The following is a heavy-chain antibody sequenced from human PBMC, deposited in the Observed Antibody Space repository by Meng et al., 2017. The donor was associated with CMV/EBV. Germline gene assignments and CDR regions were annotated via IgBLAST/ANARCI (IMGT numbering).Heavy chain of an antibody. J-gene: IGHJ6*02. CDR2: MNPNSGNT. V-gene: IGHV1-8*03. CDR1: GYTFTSYD. CDR3: ARVYPTIFGVVRSMDV. Sequence: ASVKVSCKASGYTFTSYDINWVRQATGQVLEWMGWMNPNSGNTGYAQKFQGRVTITRNTSISTAYMELSSLRSEDTAVYYCARVYPTIFGVVRSMDVWGQGTTVTVSS. D-gene: IGHD3-3*01.